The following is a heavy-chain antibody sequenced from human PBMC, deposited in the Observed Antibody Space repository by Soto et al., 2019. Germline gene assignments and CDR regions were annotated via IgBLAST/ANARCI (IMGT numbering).Heavy chain of an antibody. J-gene: IGHJ4*02. CDR1: GFTFDDYA. CDR2: ISRNSDYI. CDR3: AKDLAGTFQYFDY. D-gene: IGHD1-1*01. Sequence: EVQLVESGGGLVQPGRSLRLSCAASGFTFDDYAMHWVRQAPGKGLEWVSCISRNSDYIDYADSVKGRFTISRDNAKNSLYLQMNSLRAEDTALYYCAKDLAGTFQYFDYWGQGTLVTVSS. V-gene: IGHV3-9*01.